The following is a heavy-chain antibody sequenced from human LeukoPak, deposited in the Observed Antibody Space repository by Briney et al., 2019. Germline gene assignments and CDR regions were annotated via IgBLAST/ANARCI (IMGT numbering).Heavy chain of an antibody. CDR2: IYHSGST. J-gene: IGHJ5*02. CDR3: ARVDGSGSYSRFDP. V-gene: IGHV4-4*02. CDR1: GGSVSSNNW. Sequence: SETLSLTCGVSGGSVSSNNWWSWVRQPPGKGLEWIGEIYHSGSTNYNPSLKSRVTISVDKSKNQFSLKLSSVTAADTAVYYCARVDGSGSYSRFDPRGQGTLVTVSS. D-gene: IGHD3-10*01.